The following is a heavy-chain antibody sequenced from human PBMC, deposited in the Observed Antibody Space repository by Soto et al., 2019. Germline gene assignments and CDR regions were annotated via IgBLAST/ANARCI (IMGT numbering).Heavy chain of an antibody. D-gene: IGHD2-15*01. J-gene: IGHJ4*02. Sequence: QVQLVESGGGVVQPGRSLRLSCAASGFTFSSYGMHWVRQAPGKGLEWVAVISYDGSNKYYADSVKGRFTISRDDSKNTVYMQMNSLRAEDTAVYYCAKDGGGIFAYWGQGTLVTVSS. CDR1: GFTFSSYG. CDR2: ISYDGSNK. V-gene: IGHV3-30*18. CDR3: AKDGGGIFAY.